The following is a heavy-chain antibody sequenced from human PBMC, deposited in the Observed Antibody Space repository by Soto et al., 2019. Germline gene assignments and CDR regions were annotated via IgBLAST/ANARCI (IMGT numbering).Heavy chain of an antibody. D-gene: IGHD3-3*01. CDR1: GYTFIDYY. CDR3: ARARITIFGVVTEEYYFDY. J-gene: IGHJ4*02. V-gene: IGHV1-2*04. CDR2: INPNSGGT. Sequence: ASVKVSCKASGYTFIDYYMHWVRQAPGQGLEWMGWINPNSGGTNYAQKFQGWVTMTRDTSISTAYMELSSLRSDDTAVFYCARARITIFGVVTEEYYFDYWGQGTLVTVSS.